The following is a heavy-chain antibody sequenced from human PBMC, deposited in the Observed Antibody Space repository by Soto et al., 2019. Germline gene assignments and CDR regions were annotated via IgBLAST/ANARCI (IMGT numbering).Heavy chain of an antibody. D-gene: IGHD3-22*01. CDR3: AKVGAPYYYDSLYYFDY. CDR1: GFTFSSYG. Sequence: QVQLVESGGGVVQPGRSLRLSCAASGFTFSSYGMHWVRQAPGKGLEWVAVISYDGSNKYYADSVKGRFTISRDNSKNTLYLQMNSLRAEDTAVYYCAKVGAPYYYDSLYYFDYWGQGTLVTVSS. V-gene: IGHV3-30*18. CDR2: ISYDGSNK. J-gene: IGHJ4*02.